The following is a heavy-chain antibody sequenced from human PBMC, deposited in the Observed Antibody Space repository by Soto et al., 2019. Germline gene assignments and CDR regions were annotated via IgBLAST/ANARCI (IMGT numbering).Heavy chain of an antibody. CDR1: GFSFTDYY. CDR3: ANDLTRRLAYWLGP. D-gene: IGHD3-16*01. V-gene: IGHV1-2*02. Sequence: ASVKVSCKASGFSFTDYYIHWLRQAPGQGLEWMGWINAHSGGTEYAQKFQGRVTLTRDTSIATAYLTLTSLTSDDTALYYCANDLTRRLAYWLGPWGQGTQVTVCS. CDR2: INAHSGGT. J-gene: IGHJ5*02.